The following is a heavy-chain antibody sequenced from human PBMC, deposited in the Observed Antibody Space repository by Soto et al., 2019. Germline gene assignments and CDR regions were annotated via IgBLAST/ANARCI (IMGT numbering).Heavy chain of an antibody. CDR2: IYYSGST. CDR1: GGSISSGDYY. CDR3: ARSPTLYYCYGMDV. V-gene: IGHV4-30-4*01. J-gene: IGHJ6*02. Sequence: SETLSLTCTVSGGSISSGDYYWSWIRQPPGKGLEWIGYIYYSGSTYYNPSLKSRVTISVDTSKNQFSLKLSSVTAADTAVYYCARSPTLYYCYGMDVWGQGTTVTVSS.